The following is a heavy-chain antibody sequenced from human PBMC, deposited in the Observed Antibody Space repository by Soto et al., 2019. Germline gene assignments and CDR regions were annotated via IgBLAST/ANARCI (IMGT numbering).Heavy chain of an antibody. CDR3: ARGIRNYYGVDV. CDR2: IKFDGSGT. J-gene: IGHJ6*02. V-gene: IGHV3-74*01. D-gene: IGHD5-18*01. CDR1: GFTFSDYW. Sequence: WGSLRLSCETSGFTFSDYWMHWVRQGPGKGLVWVSRIKFDGSGTNYANSVKGRFTISRDNAKNTVYLQMNSLTAEDTAVYYCARGIRNYYGVDVWGQGTTVTVSS.